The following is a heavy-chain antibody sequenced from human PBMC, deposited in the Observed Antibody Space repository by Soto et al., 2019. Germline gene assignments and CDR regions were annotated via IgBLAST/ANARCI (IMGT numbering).Heavy chain of an antibody. Sequence: SETLSLTCAVLGGSFSGYYWSWIRQPPGKGLEWIGEINHSGSTNYNPSPKSRVTISVDKSKNQFSLKLNSVNAADTADYYCARTSYYDSTGYYNLDVWGPGTTVTVSS. D-gene: IGHD3-22*01. CDR1: GGSFSGYY. CDR3: ARTSYYDSTGYYNLDV. J-gene: IGHJ6*02. CDR2: INHSGST. V-gene: IGHV4-34*01.